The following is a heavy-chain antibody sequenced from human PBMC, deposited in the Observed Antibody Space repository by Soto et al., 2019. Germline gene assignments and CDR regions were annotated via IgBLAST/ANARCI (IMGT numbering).Heavy chain of an antibody. J-gene: IGHJ4*02. V-gene: IGHV1-69*01. CDR2: IIPIFGTA. CDR1: GGTCSSYA. CDR3: ACGASTVTTYY. D-gene: IGHD4-17*01. Sequence: QVQLVQSGAEVKKPGSSVKVSWKASGGTCSSYAISWVRQAPGQGLEWMGGIIPIFGTANYAQKFQGRVTITADESTSTAYMELSSLRSEDTALYYCACGASTVTTYYWGQGTLVTVSS.